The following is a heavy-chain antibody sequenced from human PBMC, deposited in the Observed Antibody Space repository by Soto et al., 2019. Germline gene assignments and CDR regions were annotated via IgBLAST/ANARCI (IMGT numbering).Heavy chain of an antibody. Sequence: QVQLVESGGGVVQPGESLRLSCVASGFTFSSYGMHWVRQAPGKGLEWVAVTSYDGSEENYADSVKGRFSISRANSRNTVYLQMNDLRPDDTGVYYCARNVLMMATTDFGYWGQGTLVNVYS. D-gene: IGHD5-12*01. J-gene: IGHJ4*02. CDR2: TSYDGSEE. CDR3: ARNVLMMATTDFGY. CDR1: GFTFSSYG. V-gene: IGHV3-30*03.